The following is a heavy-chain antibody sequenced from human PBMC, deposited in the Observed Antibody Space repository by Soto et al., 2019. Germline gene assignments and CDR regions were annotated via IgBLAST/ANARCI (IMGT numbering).Heavy chain of an antibody. J-gene: IGHJ6*02. CDR2: ISSSGSTI. CDR3: ESLTPYYYGSGSPPGMDV. D-gene: IGHD3-10*01. CDR1: GXTFSSYE. Sequence: GSLRLSCAASGXTFSSYEMNWVRQAPGKGLELVSYISSSGSTIYYADSVNCRFTIYRDNAKNSLYLQMNSLRAEDTAVYYCESLTPYYYGSGSPPGMDVWGQGTTATVS. V-gene: IGHV3-48*03.